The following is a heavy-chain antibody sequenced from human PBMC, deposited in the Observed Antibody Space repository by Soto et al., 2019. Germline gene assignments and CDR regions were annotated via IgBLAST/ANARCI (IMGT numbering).Heavy chain of an antibody. CDR2: VSTNDDRT. V-gene: IGHV1-18*01. Sequence: GASVKVSCQTSGYTFTAYGLAWLRQAPGQRPEWMGWVSTNDDRTNYAQKFQGRVTMTTDRSTTTTYMELTSLTSEDTAVYYCARGRLAAAGRLSTFDYWGQGSLVTVSS. J-gene: IGHJ4*02. D-gene: IGHD6-13*01. CDR3: ARGRLAAAGRLSTFDY. CDR1: GYTFTAYG.